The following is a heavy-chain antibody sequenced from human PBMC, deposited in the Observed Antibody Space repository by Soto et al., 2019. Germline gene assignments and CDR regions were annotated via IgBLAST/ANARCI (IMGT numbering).Heavy chain of an antibody. V-gene: IGHV3-23*01. D-gene: IGHD6-13*01. Sequence: SLRLNCAASGFTISSYAMSWDRQAPGKGLEWVSAISGSGGSTYYADSVKGRFTISRDNSKNTLYLQMNSLRAEDTAVYYCAKDLGYSSSWPNDAFDIWGQGTMVTVSS. CDR3: AKDLGYSSSWPNDAFDI. CDR2: ISGSGGST. J-gene: IGHJ3*02. CDR1: GFTISSYA.